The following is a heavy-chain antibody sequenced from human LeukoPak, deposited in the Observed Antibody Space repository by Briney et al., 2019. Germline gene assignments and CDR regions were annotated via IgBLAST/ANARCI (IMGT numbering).Heavy chain of an antibody. CDR3: ARVLGGGWSYFDY. D-gene: IGHD6-19*01. J-gene: IGHJ4*02. Sequence: SETLSLTCTVSGGSISSYYWSWIRQPPGKGLEWIGYIYYSGSTNYNPSLKSRVSISVDTSKNQFSLKLSSVTAADTAVYYCARVLGGGWSYFDYWGQGTLVTVSS. CDR2: IYYSGST. CDR1: GGSISSYY. V-gene: IGHV4-59*01.